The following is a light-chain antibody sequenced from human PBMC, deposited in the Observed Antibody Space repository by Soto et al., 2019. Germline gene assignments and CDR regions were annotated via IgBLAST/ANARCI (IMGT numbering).Light chain of an antibody. V-gene: IGLV1-44*01. CDR3: ATWDDSLDVHV. CDR2: GNN. Sequence: QSVLTQPPSASGTPGQTITISCSGGSSNIGINTVSWYEHLPGTAPRLLIYGNNQRPSGVPDRFSGSKSGTSASLAICGLQSEDEAHYYCATWDDSLDVHVFGTGTKLTVL. J-gene: IGLJ1*01. CDR1: SSNIGINT.